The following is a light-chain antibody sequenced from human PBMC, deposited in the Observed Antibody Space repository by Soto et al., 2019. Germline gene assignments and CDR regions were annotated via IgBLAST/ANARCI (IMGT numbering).Light chain of an antibody. V-gene: IGKV3-20*01. CDR1: QSVSSSY. CDR3: QQYGISPLT. Sequence: EIVLSQSPGTLSLSPGERATLSCRASQSVSSSYLAWYQQKPSQATRLLIYGASSRATGIPDRFSGSGSGTDFTLTISRLEPEDFAVYYCQQYGISPLTFGGGTKVDIK. CDR2: GAS. J-gene: IGKJ4*01.